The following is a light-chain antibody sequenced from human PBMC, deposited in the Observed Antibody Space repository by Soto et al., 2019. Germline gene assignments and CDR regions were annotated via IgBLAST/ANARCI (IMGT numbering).Light chain of an antibody. J-gene: IGKJ4*01. CDR2: GAS. Sequence: EIVLTQSPGTLSLSPGERATLSCRASQSVSSSYLAWYQQKPGQAPRLLIYGASSRATGIPDRFSGSGSGTDFPLTIRRREPEDFAVYYCQQYGSSPFTFGGGTKVEIK. CDR3: QQYGSSPFT. V-gene: IGKV3-20*01. CDR1: QSVSSSY.